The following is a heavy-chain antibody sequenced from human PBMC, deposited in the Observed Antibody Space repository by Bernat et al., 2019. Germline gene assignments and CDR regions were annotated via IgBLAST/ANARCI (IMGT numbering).Heavy chain of an antibody. J-gene: IGHJ4*02. D-gene: IGHD6-6*01. CDR2: IWYDGSNK. Sequence: QVQLVESGGGVVQPGRSLRLSCPASGFTFSSYGMHWVRQAPGKGLEWVAVIWYDGSNKYYADSVKGRFTISRDNSKNTLYLQMNSLRAEDTAVYYCASSIAARHTELDYWGQGTLVTVSS. CDR3: ASSIAARHTELDY. V-gene: IGHV3-33*01. CDR1: GFTFSSYG.